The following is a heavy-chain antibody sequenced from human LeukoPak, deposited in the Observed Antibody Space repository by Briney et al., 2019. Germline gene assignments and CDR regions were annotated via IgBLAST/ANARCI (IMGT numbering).Heavy chain of an antibody. CDR1: GFTFSSYA. V-gene: IGHV3-23*01. CDR3: AKSDIAEDAFDI. J-gene: IGHJ3*02. Sequence: GGALRLSCAASGFTFSSYAMSWVRQAPGKGLEWVSAISGSGGSTYYADSVKGRFTISRDNSKNTLYLQMNSLRAEDTAVYYCAKSDIAEDAFDIWGQGTMVTVSS. CDR2: ISGSGGST. D-gene: IGHD2-15*01.